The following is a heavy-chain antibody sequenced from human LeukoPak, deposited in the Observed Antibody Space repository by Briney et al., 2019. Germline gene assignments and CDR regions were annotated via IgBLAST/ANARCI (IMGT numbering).Heavy chain of an antibody. D-gene: IGHD5-12*01. CDR3: TRGSVDIVATIGGGYYYYMDV. J-gene: IGHJ6*03. CDR1: GGSISSGDYY. Sequence: TSETLSLTCTVSGGSISSGDYYWSWIRQPPGKGLEWTGYIYYSGSTYYNPSLKSRVTISVDTSKNQFSLKLSSVTAADTAVYYCTRGSVDIVATIGGGYYYYMDVWGKGTTVTVSS. CDR2: IYYSGST. V-gene: IGHV4-30-4*08.